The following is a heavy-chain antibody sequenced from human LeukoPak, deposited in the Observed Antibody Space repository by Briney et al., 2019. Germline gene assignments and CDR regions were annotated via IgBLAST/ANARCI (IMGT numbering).Heavy chain of an antibody. J-gene: IGHJ4*02. Sequence: GGSLRLSCVASGFTFSTYGMHWVRQAPGKGLEWVVVIWYDGSNEFYADSVRGRFPISRDSSMNTLYLQMNSLRAEDTAVYYCARDGGRGYSGYHLDYWGQGTLVTVSS. CDR1: GFTFSTYG. CDR2: IWYDGSNE. V-gene: IGHV3-33*01. D-gene: IGHD5-12*01. CDR3: ARDGGRGYSGYHLDY.